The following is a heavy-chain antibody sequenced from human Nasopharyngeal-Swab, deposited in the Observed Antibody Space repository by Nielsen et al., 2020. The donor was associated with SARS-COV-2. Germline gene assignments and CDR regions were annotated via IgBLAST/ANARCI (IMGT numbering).Heavy chain of an antibody. D-gene: IGHD2-15*01. CDR1: GFTVSSNY. V-gene: IGHV3-53*04. Sequence: GESLKISCAASGFTVSSNYMSWVRQAPGKGLEWVSVIYSGGSTYYADSVKGRFTISRHNSKNTLYLQMNSLRAEDTAVYYCASERTNRGYCSGGSCYGIFDYWGQGTLVTVSS. J-gene: IGHJ4*02. CDR2: IYSGGST. CDR3: ASERTNRGYCSGGSCYGIFDY.